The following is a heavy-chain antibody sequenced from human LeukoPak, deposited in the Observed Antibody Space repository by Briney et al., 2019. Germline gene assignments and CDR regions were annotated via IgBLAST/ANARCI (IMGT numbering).Heavy chain of an antibody. CDR1: GFTFSSYW. Sequence: GGSLRLSCAASGFTFSSYWMSWVRQAPGKGLEWVANIKQDGSEKYYVDSVKGRFTISRDNAKNSLYLQMNSLRAEDTAVYYCANVWFGELFSDWGQGTLATVSS. CDR3: ANVWFGELFSD. V-gene: IGHV3-7*01. D-gene: IGHD3-10*01. J-gene: IGHJ4*02. CDR2: IKQDGSEK.